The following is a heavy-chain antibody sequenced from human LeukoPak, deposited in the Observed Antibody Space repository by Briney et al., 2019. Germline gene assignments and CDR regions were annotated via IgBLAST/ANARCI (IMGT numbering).Heavy chain of an antibody. CDR2: INPNSGGT. CDR1: GYTFTSYV. J-gene: IGHJ5*02. V-gene: IGHV1-2*02. D-gene: IGHD3-10*01. CDR3: ARAGSGSYYNWFDP. Sequence: GASVKVSCKASGYTFTSYVMNWVRQAPGQGLEWMGWINPNSGGTNYAQKFQGRVTMTRDTSISTAYMELSRLRSDDTAVYYCARAGSGSYYNWFDPWGQGTLVTVSS.